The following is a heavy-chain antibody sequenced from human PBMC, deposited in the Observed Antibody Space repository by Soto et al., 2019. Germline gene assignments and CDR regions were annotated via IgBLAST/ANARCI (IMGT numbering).Heavy chain of an antibody. CDR3: ARVKGGTTRRAFDS. Sequence: QVQLQESGPGLVKPSQTLSLTCTVSGDSISSGGYYWRWIRQHPGKGLEWTGYIYDNGGDYYSPSLRGRVVISIDRSANQFSLRLSSVPASDTAVYYCARVKGGTTRRAFDSWGQGTLVTVSS. V-gene: IGHV4-31*03. CDR2: IYDNGGD. J-gene: IGHJ4*02. CDR1: GDSISSGGYY. D-gene: IGHD1-7*01.